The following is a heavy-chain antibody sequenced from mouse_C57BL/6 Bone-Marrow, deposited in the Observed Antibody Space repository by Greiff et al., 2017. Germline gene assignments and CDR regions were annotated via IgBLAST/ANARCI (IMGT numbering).Heavy chain of an antibody. J-gene: IGHJ1*03. Sequence: VQLKESGPGLVQPSQSLSITCTVSGFSLTSYGVHWVRQSPGKGLEWLGVIWSGGSTDYNAAFISRLSISKDNSKSQVFFKMNSLQADDTAIYYCARNSGYYRYWYFDVWGTGTTVTVSS. CDR2: IWSGGST. V-gene: IGHV2-2*01. D-gene: IGHD3-1*01. CDR3: ARNSGYYRYWYFDV. CDR1: GFSLTSYG.